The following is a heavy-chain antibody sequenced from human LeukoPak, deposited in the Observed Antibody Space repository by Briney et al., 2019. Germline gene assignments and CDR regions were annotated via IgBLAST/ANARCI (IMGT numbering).Heavy chain of an antibody. CDR1: GGSFSGYH. V-gene: IGHV4-34*01. CDR2: INHSGST. J-gene: IGHJ4*02. CDR3: ARGFRDGSGTYYENY. Sequence: SETLSLTCAVFGGSFSGYHWSWIRQPPGKGLEWIGEINHSGSTNYNPSLKSRVTISVDTSKNQFSLNLSSVTAADTAVYYCARGFRDGSGTYYENYWGQGTLVTVSS. D-gene: IGHD3-10*01.